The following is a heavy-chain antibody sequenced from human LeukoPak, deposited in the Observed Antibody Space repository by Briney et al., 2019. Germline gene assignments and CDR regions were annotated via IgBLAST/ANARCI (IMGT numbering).Heavy chain of an antibody. V-gene: IGHV3-9*01. CDR3: AKDTGLWFGELSGFDY. J-gene: IGHJ4*02. CDR2: ISWNSGSI. Sequence: GGSLRLSCAASGFTFSNYGMHWVRQAPGKGLEWVSGISWNSGSIGYADSVKGRFTISRDNAKNSLYLQMNSLRAEDTALYYCAKDTGLWFGELSGFDYWGQGTLVTVSS. D-gene: IGHD3-10*01. CDR1: GFTFSNYG.